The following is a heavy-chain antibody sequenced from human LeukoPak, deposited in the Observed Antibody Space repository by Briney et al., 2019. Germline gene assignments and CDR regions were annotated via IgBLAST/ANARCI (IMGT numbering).Heavy chain of an antibody. CDR2: ISAYNGNT. CDR1: GYTFTGYY. CDR3: ARVNVYYYDSSGPYMDV. Sequence: GASVKVSCKASGYTFTGYYMHWVRQAPGQGLEWMGWISAYNGNTNYAQKLQGRVTMTTDTSTSTAYMELRSLRSDDTAVYYCARVNVYYYDSSGPYMDVWGKGTTVTVSS. D-gene: IGHD3-22*01. J-gene: IGHJ6*03. V-gene: IGHV1-18*04.